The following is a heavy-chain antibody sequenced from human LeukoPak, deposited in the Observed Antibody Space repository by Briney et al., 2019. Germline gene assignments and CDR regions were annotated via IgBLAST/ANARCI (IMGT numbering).Heavy chain of an antibody. Sequence: PSETLSLTCTISGGSINNYYWSWIRQSPEKGLELIGYIYSTGITNYNPSLKSRVAISVDTSRNQFSLRLTSVTAADTAVYYCATLYGSGSSWGQGTLLTVSS. CDR1: GGSINNYY. V-gene: IGHV4-59*01. J-gene: IGHJ4*02. CDR2: IYSTGIT. CDR3: ATLYGSGSS. D-gene: IGHD3-10*01.